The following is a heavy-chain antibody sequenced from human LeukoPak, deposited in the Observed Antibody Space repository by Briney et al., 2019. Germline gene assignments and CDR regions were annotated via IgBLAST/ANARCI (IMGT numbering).Heavy chain of an antibody. D-gene: IGHD4-17*01. V-gene: IGHV1-69*13. CDR3: ARGRPGGTVTHTRYFDY. Sequence: GASVKVSCKASGGTLSSYAISWVRQAPGQGLEWMGGIIPIFGAANYAQKFQGRVTITADESTSTAYMELSSLRSEDTAVYYCARGRPGGTVTHTRYFDYWGQGTLVTVSS. CDR2: IIPIFGAA. J-gene: IGHJ4*02. CDR1: GGTLSSYA.